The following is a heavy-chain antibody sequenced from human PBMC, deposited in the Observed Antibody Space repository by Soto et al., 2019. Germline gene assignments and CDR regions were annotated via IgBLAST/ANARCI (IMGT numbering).Heavy chain of an antibody. D-gene: IGHD3-10*01. CDR2: INWNSGSI. J-gene: IGHJ4*02. Sequence: SLRLSCAASGFTFDDYAMHWVRQVPGKGLEWVSGINWNSGSIGYADSVKGRFAISRDNAKNSLHLQMNSLRAEDTAVYYCAKDVAVLLWFGEFTGSGEFDYWGQGTLVTVSS. CDR1: GFTFDDYA. CDR3: AKDVAVLLWFGEFTGSGEFDY. V-gene: IGHV3-9*01.